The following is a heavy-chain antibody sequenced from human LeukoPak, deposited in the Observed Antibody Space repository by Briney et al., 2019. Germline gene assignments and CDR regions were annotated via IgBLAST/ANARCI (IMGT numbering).Heavy chain of an antibody. V-gene: IGHV4-38-2*02. CDR3: ARDSVTRPFDY. CDR2: IYHSGST. D-gene: IGHD4-17*01. CDR1: GYSISSGYY. Sequence: PSETLSLTCTVSGYSISSGYYWGWIRQPPGKGLEWIGSIYHSGSTYYNPSLKSRVTISVDTSKNQFSLKLSSVTAADTAVYYCARDSVTRPFDYWGQGTLVTVSS. J-gene: IGHJ4*02.